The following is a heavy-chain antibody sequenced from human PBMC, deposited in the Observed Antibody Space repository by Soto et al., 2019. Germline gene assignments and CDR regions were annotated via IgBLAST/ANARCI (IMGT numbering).Heavy chain of an antibody. CDR1: GGSISSGGYY. CDR2: IYYSGST. Sequence: QVQLQESGPGLVKPSQTLSLTCTVSGGSISSGGYYWRWIRQHPGKGLEWIGYIYYSGSTYYNPSLQSRVTISVDTSKNQFSLKLSSVTAADTAVYCCAGDYGGNSGWYFDLWGRGTLVTVSS. D-gene: IGHD4-17*01. V-gene: IGHV4-31*03. J-gene: IGHJ2*01. CDR3: AGDYGGNSGWYFDL.